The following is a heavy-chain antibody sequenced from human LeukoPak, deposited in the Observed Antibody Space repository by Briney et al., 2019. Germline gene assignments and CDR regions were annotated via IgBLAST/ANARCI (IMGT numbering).Heavy chain of an antibody. CDR1: GGSIRSYY. CDR2: MHTSGST. Sequence: SETLSLTCTVSGGSIRSYYWNWIRQPAGKGLEWIGRMHTSGSTNYNPSLKSRLTMSVDTSKNQFSLKMRSVTAADTAVYYCARYGDKRGAFDIWGQGTMVTVSS. CDR3: ARYGDKRGAFDI. V-gene: IGHV4-4*07. D-gene: IGHD5-24*01. J-gene: IGHJ3*02.